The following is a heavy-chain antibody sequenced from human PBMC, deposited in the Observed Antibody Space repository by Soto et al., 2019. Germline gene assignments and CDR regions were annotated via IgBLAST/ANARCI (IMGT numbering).Heavy chain of an antibody. Sequence: PSETLSLTCTVSGGSLSSSSYYWGWIRQPPGKGLEWIASIYYSGSTYYNPSLKSRVTISLDTSKNQFSLKLRSVTAADTAVYYCAYNKGSVWGQGTLVTVSS. D-gene: IGHD1-20*01. CDR1: GGSLSSSSYY. J-gene: IGHJ4*02. CDR2: IYYSGST. V-gene: IGHV4-39*01. CDR3: AYNKGSV.